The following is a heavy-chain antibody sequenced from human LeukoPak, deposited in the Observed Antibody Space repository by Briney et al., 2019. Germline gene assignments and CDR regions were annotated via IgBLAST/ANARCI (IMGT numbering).Heavy chain of an antibody. D-gene: IGHD3-22*01. J-gene: IGHJ4*02. V-gene: IGHV4-61*02. CDR3: ARRVTVSDSSGYKWWYFDY. Sequence: PSETLSLTCTVSGGSISSGSYYWSWIRQPAGKGLEWIGRIYTSGSTNYNPSLKSRVTISVDTSKNQFSLKLSSVTAADTAMYYCARRVTVSDSSGYKWWYFDYWGQGTLVTVSS. CDR2: IYTSGST. CDR1: GGSISSGSYY.